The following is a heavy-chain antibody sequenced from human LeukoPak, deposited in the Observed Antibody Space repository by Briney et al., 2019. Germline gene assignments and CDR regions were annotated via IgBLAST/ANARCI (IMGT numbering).Heavy chain of an antibody. CDR3: ARDAYYGSGSKDAFDI. CDR2: ISSSSSYT. CDR1: GFTFSDYY. J-gene: IGHJ3*02. Sequence: GGSLRLSCAASGFTFSDYYMSWIRQAPGKGLEWVSYISSSSSYTNYAHSVKGRFTISRDNAKNSLYLQMNSLRAEDTAVYYCARDAYYGSGSKDAFDIWGEGTMVTVSS. D-gene: IGHD3-10*01. V-gene: IGHV3-11*05.